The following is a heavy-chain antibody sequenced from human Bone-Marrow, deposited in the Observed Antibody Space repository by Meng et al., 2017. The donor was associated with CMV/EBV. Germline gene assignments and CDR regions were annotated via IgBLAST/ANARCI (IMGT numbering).Heavy chain of an antibody. Sequence: ASVKVSCKASGYTFTSYGISWVRQAPGQGLEWMGWISAYNGNTNYAQKLQGRVTMTTDTSTSTAYMELRSLRSDDTAVYYCARGSMVRGVPLPHYYYGMGVWGQGTTVTGSS. CDR2: ISAYNGNT. CDR3: ARGSMVRGVPLPHYYYGMGV. D-gene: IGHD3-10*01. V-gene: IGHV1-18*01. CDR1: GYTFTSYG. J-gene: IGHJ6*01.